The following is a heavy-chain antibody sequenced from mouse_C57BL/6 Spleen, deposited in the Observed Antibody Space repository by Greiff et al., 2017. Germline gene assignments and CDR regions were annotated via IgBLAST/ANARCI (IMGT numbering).Heavy chain of an antibody. D-gene: IGHD1-1*01. V-gene: IGHV5-17*01. Sequence: EVQLVESGGGLVKPGGSLKLSCAASGFTFSDYGMHWVRQAPEKGLEWVAYISSGSSTIYYADTVKGRFTISRDNAKNTLFLQMTSLRSEDTAMYYCARNYGSSYARDYWGQGTTLTVSS. CDR3: ARNYGSSYARDY. J-gene: IGHJ2*01. CDR2: ISSGSSTI. CDR1: GFTFSDYG.